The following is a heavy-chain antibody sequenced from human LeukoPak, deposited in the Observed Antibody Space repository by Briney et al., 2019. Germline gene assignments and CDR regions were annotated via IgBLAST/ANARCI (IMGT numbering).Heavy chain of an antibody. J-gene: IGHJ4*02. CDR2: IIPIFGTA. CDR1: GGTFSSYA. D-gene: IGHD3-22*01. Sequence: SVKVSCKASGGTFSSYAISWVRQAPGQGLEWMGGIIPIFGTANYAQKFQGRVTITTDESTSTAYMELSSLRSEDTAVYYCARVSEDYYDSSGYYPFDYWGQGTLVTVSS. CDR3: ARVSEDYYDSSGYYPFDY. V-gene: IGHV1-69*05.